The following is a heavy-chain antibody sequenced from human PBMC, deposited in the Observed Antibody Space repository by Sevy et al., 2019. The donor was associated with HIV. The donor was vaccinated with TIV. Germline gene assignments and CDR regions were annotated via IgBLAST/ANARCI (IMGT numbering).Heavy chain of an antibody. J-gene: IGHJ4*02. CDR2: TRNKADCYNT. CDR1: GFTFSDHY. Sequence: GGSLRLSCVASGFTFSDHYMEWVRQAPGKGLEWVGRTRNKADCYNTEYAASVKGRFTISRDESKNSLYVQMNSLKAEDTAVYYCATHAGIAAAGRVSDYWGQGTLVTVSS. CDR3: ATHAGIAAAGRVSDY. D-gene: IGHD6-13*01. V-gene: IGHV3-72*01.